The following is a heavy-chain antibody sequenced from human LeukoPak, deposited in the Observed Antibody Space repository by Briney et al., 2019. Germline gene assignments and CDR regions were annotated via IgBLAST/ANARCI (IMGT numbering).Heavy chain of an antibody. CDR2: ISYDGSNK. D-gene: IGHD7-27*01. V-gene: IGHV3-30*03. CDR1: GFTFRSYG. CDR3: ATGGNWGLGDY. Sequence: GRSLRLSCAVSGFTFRSYGMHWVRQAPGKGLEWVAVISYDGSNKYYADSVKGRFTISRDNSKNTLYLQMNSLRAEDTAVYYCATGGNWGLGDYWGQGTLVTVSS. J-gene: IGHJ4*02.